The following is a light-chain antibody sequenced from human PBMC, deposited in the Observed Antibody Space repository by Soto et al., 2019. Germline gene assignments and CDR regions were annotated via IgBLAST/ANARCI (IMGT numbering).Light chain of an antibody. CDR2: GAS. V-gene: IGKV3-15*01. CDR1: QSVSSN. J-gene: IGKJ2*01. CDR3: QQYNNWPLL. Sequence: EIMMTQSPATLSVSPGERATLSCRASQSVSSNLAWYQQKPGQAPRLLIYGASTRATGIPARFSGSGSGTEFTLTISSLQSEDFAVYYCQQYNNWPLLFGQGTKLEI.